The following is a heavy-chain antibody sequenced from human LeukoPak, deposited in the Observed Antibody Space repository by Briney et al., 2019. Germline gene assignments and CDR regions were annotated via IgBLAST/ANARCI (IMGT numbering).Heavy chain of an antibody. V-gene: IGHV1-24*01. CDR2: FDPEDGET. CDR1: GYTLTELS. D-gene: IGHD3-10*01. Sequence: ASVEVSCKVSGYTLTELSMHWVRQAPGKGLEWMGGFDPEDGETIYAQKFQGRVTMTEDTSTDTAYMELSSLRSEDTAVYYCATDLTYGSGNRDYWGQGTLVTVSS. J-gene: IGHJ4*02. CDR3: ATDLTYGSGNRDY.